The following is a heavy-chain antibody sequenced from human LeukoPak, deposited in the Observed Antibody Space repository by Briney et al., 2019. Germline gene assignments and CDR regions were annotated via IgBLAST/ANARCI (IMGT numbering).Heavy chain of an antibody. J-gene: IGHJ4*02. CDR1: GGSISSSSYY. Sequence: PSETLSLTCTVSGGSISSSSYYWGWIRQPPGKRLEWIGSIYYSGSTYYNPSLKSRVTISVDTSKNQFSLKLSSVTAADTAVYYCARRDSSSWSEPYFDYWGQGTLVTVSS. D-gene: IGHD6-13*01. CDR3: ARRDSSSWSEPYFDY. CDR2: IYYSGST. V-gene: IGHV4-39*01.